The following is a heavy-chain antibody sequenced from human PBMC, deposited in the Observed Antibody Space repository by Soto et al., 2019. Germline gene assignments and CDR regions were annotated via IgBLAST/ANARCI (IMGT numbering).Heavy chain of an antibody. J-gene: IGHJ6*03. V-gene: IGHV4-59*01. Sequence: SETLSLTCTVSGGSIISYYWSWIRQPPGKGLEWIGYIYYSGSTNYNPSLKSRVTISVDTSKNQFSLKLSSVTAADTAVYYCARVGITMVRGVQTDYYYYMDVWGKGTTVTVSS. CDR1: GGSIISYY. CDR3: ARVGITMVRGVQTDYYYYMDV. D-gene: IGHD3-10*01. CDR2: IYYSGST.